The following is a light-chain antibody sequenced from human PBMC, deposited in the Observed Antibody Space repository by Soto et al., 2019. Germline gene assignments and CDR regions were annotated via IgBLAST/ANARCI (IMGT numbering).Light chain of an antibody. V-gene: IGKV3-11*01. CDR1: QSVTTF. CDR3: QQRTNWPLT. Sequence: EVVLTQSPVTLSLSPGERATLSCRASQSVTTFLAWYQQKPGQAPRLLINDASKRATGIPARFSVSGSGPDFTLTISSLEPEDFAVYYGQQRTNWPLTFGGGTKVEIK. J-gene: IGKJ4*01. CDR2: DAS.